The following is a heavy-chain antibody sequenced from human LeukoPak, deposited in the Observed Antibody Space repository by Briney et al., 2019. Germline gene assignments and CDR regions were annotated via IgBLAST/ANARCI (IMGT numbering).Heavy chain of an antibody. CDR1: GFTFSSYA. V-gene: IGHV3-23*01. D-gene: IGHD6-13*01. CDR2: ISGSGGST. CDR3: AKGFKQQLVRTARGY. Sequence: GGSLRLSCAASGFTFSSYAMSWVRQAPGKGLEWVSAISGSGGSTYYADSVKGRFTISRDNSKNTLYLQMNSLRAEDTAVYYCAKGFKQQLVRTARGYWGQGTLVTVSS. J-gene: IGHJ4*02.